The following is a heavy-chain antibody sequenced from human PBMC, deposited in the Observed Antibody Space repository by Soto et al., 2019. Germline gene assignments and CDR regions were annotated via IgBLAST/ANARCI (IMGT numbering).Heavy chain of an antibody. CDR2: IWYDGSNK. CDR3: ARDTPERGITIFGAAWYYYYGMDV. V-gene: IGHV3-33*01. D-gene: IGHD3-3*01. J-gene: IGHJ6*02. Sequence: GGSLRLSCAASGFTFSSYGMHWVRQAPGKGLEWVAVIWYDGSNKYYADSVKGRFTISRDNSKNTLYLQMNSLRAEDTAVYYCARDTPERGITIFGAAWYYYYGMDVWGQGTTVTVSS. CDR1: GFTFSSYG.